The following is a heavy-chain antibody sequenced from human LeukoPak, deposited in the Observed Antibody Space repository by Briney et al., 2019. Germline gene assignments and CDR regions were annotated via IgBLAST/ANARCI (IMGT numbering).Heavy chain of an antibody. CDR1: GFTFSDYF. Sequence: GGSLRLSCAASGFTFSDYFISWVRQAPGKGLEWVANIKQGGIEKFNVDSVKGRFTISRDDAKSSLYLQMNSLRVEDTAVYYCARDQWPNDAFDIWGQGTMVTVSS. CDR3: ARDQWPNDAFDI. V-gene: IGHV3-7*01. J-gene: IGHJ3*02. CDR2: IKQGGIEK. D-gene: IGHD6-19*01.